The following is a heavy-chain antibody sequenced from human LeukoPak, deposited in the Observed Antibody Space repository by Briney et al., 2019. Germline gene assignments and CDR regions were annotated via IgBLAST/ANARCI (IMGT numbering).Heavy chain of an antibody. CDR1: GGSFSGYY. Sequence: SETLSLTCAVYGGSFSGYYWSWIRQPPGKGLEWIGEINHSGSTNYNPSLKSRVTISVDTSENQFSLKLSSVTAADTAVYYCASTLQPPDYWGQGTLVTVSS. V-gene: IGHV4-34*01. D-gene: IGHD4-11*01. J-gene: IGHJ4*02. CDR3: ASTLQPPDY. CDR2: INHSGST.